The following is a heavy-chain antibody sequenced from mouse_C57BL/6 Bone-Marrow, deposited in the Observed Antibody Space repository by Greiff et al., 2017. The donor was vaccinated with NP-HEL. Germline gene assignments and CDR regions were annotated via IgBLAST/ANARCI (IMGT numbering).Heavy chain of an antibody. Sequence: QVQLQQSGAELVRPGASVKLSCTASGYTFTGYTMHWVKQRPGQGLEWIGYINPSSGYTKYTPKFQDKATLTADKSSSTAYMQLSSLTSEDSEVYYWWSLGDWGQGTTLTVSA. J-gene: IGHJ2*01. CDR1: GYTFTGYT. CDR3: WSLGD. D-gene: IGHD1-1*02. CDR2: INPSSGYT. V-gene: IGHV1-4*01.